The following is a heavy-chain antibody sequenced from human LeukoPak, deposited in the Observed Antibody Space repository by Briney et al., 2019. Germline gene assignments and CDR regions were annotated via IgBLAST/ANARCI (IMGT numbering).Heavy chain of an antibody. CDR2: ISAYNGNT. D-gene: IGHD5-12*01. Sequence: ASVKLSCKASGYTFTSYGISWVRQAPGQGLEWMGWISAYNGNTNYAQKRQGRVTMTTDTSTSTAYMGLRSLRSDDTAVYYCARDPAGRGIVATPPSYWGQGTLVTVSS. CDR1: GYTFTSYG. V-gene: IGHV1-18*01. J-gene: IGHJ4*02. CDR3: ARDPAGRGIVATPPSY.